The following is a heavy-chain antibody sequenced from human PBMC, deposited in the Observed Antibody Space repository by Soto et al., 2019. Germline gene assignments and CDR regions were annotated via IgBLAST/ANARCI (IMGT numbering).Heavy chain of an antibody. D-gene: IGHD3-9*01. J-gene: IGHJ4*02. CDR1: GFTFSSYG. V-gene: IGHV3-33*01. Sequence: QVQLVESGGGVVQPGRSLRLSCAASGFTFSSYGMHWVRQAPCKGLEWVAVIWYDGSNKYYADSVKGRFTISRDNSKNTLYLQMNSLRAEDTAVYYCARSRDWRNSIDYWGQGTLVTVSS. CDR2: IWYDGSNK. CDR3: ARSRDWRNSIDY.